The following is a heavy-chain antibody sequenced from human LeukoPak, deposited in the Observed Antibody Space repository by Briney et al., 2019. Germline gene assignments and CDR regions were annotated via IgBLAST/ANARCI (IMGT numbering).Heavy chain of an antibody. CDR2: ISAYNGNT. CDR1: GYSFTSYG. CDR3: ARDRPPMTTVTNNLDY. J-gene: IGHJ4*02. V-gene: IGHV1-18*01. Sequence: ASVNVSCKASGYSFTSYGISWVRQAPGQGLEWMGWISAYNGNTNYAQKLQGRVTMTTDTSTSTAYMELRSLRSDDTAVYYCARDRPPMTTVTNNLDYWGQGTLVTVSS. D-gene: IGHD4-11*01.